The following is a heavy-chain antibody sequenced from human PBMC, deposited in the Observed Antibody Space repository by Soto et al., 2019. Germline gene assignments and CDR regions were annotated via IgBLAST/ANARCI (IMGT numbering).Heavy chain of an antibody. CDR1: RFTFNSYA. V-gene: IGHV3-23*01. D-gene: IGHD2-2*01. CDR3: AKTLCSSPSCYGSPWYYYGMDV. J-gene: IGHJ6*02. CDR2: ISGSGDYT. Sequence: GGSLRLSCAASRFTFNSYAMSWVRQAPGKGLEWVSSISGSGDYTYYADSVRGRFTISRDNSKNTLYLQMNSLGAEDTAVYYCAKTLCSSPSCYGSPWYYYGMDVWGQGTTVTVSS.